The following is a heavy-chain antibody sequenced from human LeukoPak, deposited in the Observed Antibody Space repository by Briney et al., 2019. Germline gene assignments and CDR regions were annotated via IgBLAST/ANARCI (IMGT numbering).Heavy chain of an antibody. CDR1: GYTFTSYG. D-gene: IGHD6-13*01. J-gene: IGHJ5*02. CDR3: ARDKAPAAAGYNWFDP. V-gene: IGHV1-18*01. CDR2: ISAYNGNT. Sequence: ASVKVSCKASGYTFTSYGISWVRQAPGQGLEWMGWISAYNGNTNYAQKLQGRVTMTTDTSTSTAYMELRSLRSDDTAVYYCARDKAPAAAGYNWFDPWGQGTLVTISS.